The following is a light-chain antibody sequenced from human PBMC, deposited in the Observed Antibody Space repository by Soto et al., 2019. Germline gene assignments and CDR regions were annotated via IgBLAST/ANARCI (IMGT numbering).Light chain of an antibody. V-gene: IGLV2-23*01. CDR3: SLDAGPNTYV. J-gene: IGLJ1*01. CDR1: DVGSYGV. CDR2: DGT. Sequence: QSVLTQPASVSGSPGQSITISCSDVGSYGVVSWYQQHPGKVPKLMIYDGTQRPSGVSDRFSGSKSANTASLTISGLQAEDEADYYCSLDAGPNTYVFGSGTKLTVL.